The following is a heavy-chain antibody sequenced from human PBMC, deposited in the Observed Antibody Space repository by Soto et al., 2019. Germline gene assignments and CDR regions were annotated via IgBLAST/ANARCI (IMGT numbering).Heavy chain of an antibody. D-gene: IGHD2-2*01. CDR1: GYSFTSYW. CDR2: IDPSDSYT. V-gene: IGHV5-10-1*03. CDR3: ATTPTEPAAPLGWFDP. J-gene: IGHJ5*02. Sequence: EVQLVQSGAEVKKPGESLRISCKGSGYSFTSYWISWVRQMPGKGLEWMGRIDPSDSYTNYSPSFQGHVTISADKSISTAYLQWSSLKASDTAMYYCATTPTEPAAPLGWFDPWGQGTLVTVSS.